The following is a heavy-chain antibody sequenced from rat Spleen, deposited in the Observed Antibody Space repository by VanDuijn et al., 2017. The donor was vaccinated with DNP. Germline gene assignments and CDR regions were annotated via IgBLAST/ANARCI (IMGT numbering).Heavy chain of an antibody. D-gene: IGHD1-3*01. CDR1: GFSLTDYS. J-gene: IGHJ4*01. Sequence: QVQLKESGPGMVQPSQTLSLTCTVSGFSLTDYSVHWVRQPPGKVLEWIAAISSGGSTYYNSALKSRLSISRDTSKSQVFLKMNSLQTEDTAIYYCTRGSVSYGRGAMDAWGQGTSVTVSS. CDR3: TRGSVSYGRGAMDA. CDR2: ISSGGST. V-gene: IGHV2-19*01.